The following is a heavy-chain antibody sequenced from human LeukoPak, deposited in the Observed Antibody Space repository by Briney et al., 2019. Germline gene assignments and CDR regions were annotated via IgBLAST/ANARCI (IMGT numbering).Heavy chain of an antibody. CDR1: GGSISNGDHY. V-gene: IGHV4-61*08. D-gene: IGHD1-7*01. CDR3: ARDVEPRTIGWFDP. J-gene: IGHJ5*02. CDR2: IYYSGST. Sequence: PSETLSLTCTVSGGSISNGDHYWSWIRQPPGKGLEWIGYIYYSGSTNYNPSLKSRVIISVDTSKNQFSLKLSSVTAADTAVYYCARDVEPRTIGWFDPWGQGTLVTVSS.